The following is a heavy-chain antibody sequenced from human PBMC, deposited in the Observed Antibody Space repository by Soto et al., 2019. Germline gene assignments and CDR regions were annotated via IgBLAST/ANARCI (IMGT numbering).Heavy chain of an antibody. D-gene: IGHD6-13*01. V-gene: IGHV1-8*01. CDR2: MNANSGSA. CDR3: ARGGPAAGFDY. Sequence: ASVKVSCKASGYTFTSYDINWVRQATGQGLEWMGWMNANSGSAGYAQNFQGRVTLTRDTSMSTAYMELSGLRSEDTAMYYCARGGPAAGFDYWG. CDR1: GYTFTSYD. J-gene: IGHJ4*01.